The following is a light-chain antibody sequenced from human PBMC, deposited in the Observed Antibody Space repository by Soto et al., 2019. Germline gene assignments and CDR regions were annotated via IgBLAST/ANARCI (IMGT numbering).Light chain of an antibody. CDR2: DAS. Sequence: IVLERRAANESLSAVERATLYCKASQSVSSYLAWYQQKPGQAPRLLIYDASNRATGIPARFSGSGSGTDFTLTVCSLEPEAFAVYCCQQRRNCPITLRQGTRLEIK. CDR3: QQRRNCPIT. CDR1: QSVSSY. J-gene: IGKJ5*01. V-gene: IGKV3-11*01.